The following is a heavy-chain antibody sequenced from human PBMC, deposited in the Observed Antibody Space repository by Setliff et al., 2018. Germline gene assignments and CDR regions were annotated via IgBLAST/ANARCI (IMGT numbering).Heavy chain of an antibody. D-gene: IGHD4-17*01. J-gene: IGHJ4*02. CDR2: ISSSGSTI. V-gene: IGHV3-48*03. CDR3: ARGAYGDYYFDY. Sequence: PGGSLRLSCAASGFTISSYEMNWVRQAPGKGLEWVSYISSSGSTIYYADSVKGRFTISRDNAKNSLYLQMNSLRAEDTAVYYCARGAYGDYYFDYWGQGTLVTVSS. CDR1: GFTISSYE.